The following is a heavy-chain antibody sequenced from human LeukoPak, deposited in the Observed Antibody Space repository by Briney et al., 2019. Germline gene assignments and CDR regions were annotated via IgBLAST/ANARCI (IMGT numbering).Heavy chain of an antibody. D-gene: IGHD2/OR15-2a*01. J-gene: IGHJ3*02. CDR2: IFDGDKT. V-gene: IGHV3-53*01. CDR1: GISVSSKY. Sequence: GGSLRLACAASGISVSSKYMSWVRQAPGKGLDWVSVIFDGDKTYYVDSVKGRFTISRDNSKNTLYLQMNSLTAEDTAVYYCARGENNSLAFDIWGQGTMVTVSS. CDR3: ARGENNSLAFDI.